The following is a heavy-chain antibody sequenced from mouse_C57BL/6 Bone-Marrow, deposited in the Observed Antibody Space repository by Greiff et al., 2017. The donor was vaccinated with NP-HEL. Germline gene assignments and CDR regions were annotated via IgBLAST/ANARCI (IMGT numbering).Heavy chain of an antibody. CDR1: GFTFSDYY. D-gene: IGHD1-1*01. CDR2: ISNGGGST. Sequence: EVMLVESGGGLVQPGGSLKLSCAASGFTFSDYYMYWVRQTPEKRLEWVAYISNGGGSTYYPDTVKGRFTISRDNAKNTLYLQMSRLKSEDTAMYYCARHGPSLNYGYWYFDVWGTGTTVTVSS. CDR3: ARHGPSLNYGYWYFDV. J-gene: IGHJ1*03. V-gene: IGHV5-12*01.